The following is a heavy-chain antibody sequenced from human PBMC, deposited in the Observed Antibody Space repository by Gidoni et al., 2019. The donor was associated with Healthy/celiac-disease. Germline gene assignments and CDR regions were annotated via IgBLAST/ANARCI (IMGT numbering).Heavy chain of an antibody. CDR2: IYSVGSK. CDR3: AGGGGAFDI. Sequence: EVQLVETGGGLIQPGGSLRLSCAASGFTVSSNYMSWVRQAPGTGLGWVSFIYSVGSKYHADSVKGRFTISRDNSKNTLYLQMNSLRAEDAAVYYCAGGGGAFDIWGQGTMVTVSS. V-gene: IGHV3-53*02. CDR1: GFTVSSNY. J-gene: IGHJ3*02. D-gene: IGHD2-15*01.